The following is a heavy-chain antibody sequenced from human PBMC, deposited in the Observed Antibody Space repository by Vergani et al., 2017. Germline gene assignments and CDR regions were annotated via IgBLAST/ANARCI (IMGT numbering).Heavy chain of an antibody. CDR3: ARWVREDGYNLYYFDY. D-gene: IGHD5-24*01. J-gene: IGHJ4*02. Sequence: QVQLQESGPGLVKPSETLSLTCTVSGYSISSGYYWGWIRQPPGKGLEWIGSIYHSGSTYYNPSLKSRVTISVDTSKNQFSLKLSSVTAADTAVYYCARWVREDGYNLYYFDYWGQGTLVTVSS. CDR2: IYHSGST. V-gene: IGHV4-38-2*02. CDR1: GYSISSGYY.